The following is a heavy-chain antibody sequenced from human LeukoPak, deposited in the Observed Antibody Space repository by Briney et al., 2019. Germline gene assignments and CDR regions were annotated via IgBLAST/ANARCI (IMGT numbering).Heavy chain of an antibody. Sequence: GGSLRLSCAASGFTFSTYALSGVRQAPGKGLEWVSALSGGITYYADSVKGRFTISRDNSKNTLYLQMNSLRAEDTAVYYCAKEYCSSTTCYGCFDYWGQGTLVTVSS. CDR1: GFTFSTYA. V-gene: IGHV3-23*01. CDR2: LSGGIT. CDR3: AKEYCSSTTCYGCFDY. D-gene: IGHD2-2*01. J-gene: IGHJ4*02.